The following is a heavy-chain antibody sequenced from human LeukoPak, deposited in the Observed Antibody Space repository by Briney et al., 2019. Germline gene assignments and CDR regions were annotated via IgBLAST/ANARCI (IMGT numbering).Heavy chain of an antibody. CDR1: GGSISRGGYS. V-gene: IGHV4-30-2*01. D-gene: IGHD3-22*01. CDR2: IYHSGST. CDR3: ARGSRYDSSGYHADY. Sequence: PSQTLSLTCAVSGGSISRGGYSWSWIRQPPGKGLEWIGYIYHSGSTYYTPSLKSRVTISVDRSKNQFSLKLSSVTAADTAVYYCARGSRYDSSGYHADYWGQGTLVTVSS. J-gene: IGHJ4*02.